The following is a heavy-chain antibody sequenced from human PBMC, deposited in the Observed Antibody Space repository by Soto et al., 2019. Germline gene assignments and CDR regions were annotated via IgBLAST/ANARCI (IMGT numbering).Heavy chain of an antibody. V-gene: IGHV4-61*01. J-gene: IGHJ4*02. CDR3: ARTTAVPNTLRSRYFFDY. Sequence: SETLSLTCAVSGGSVSNKTYYWRWIRHPPGKRLEWIGYVYYSGTTNYNPSLKSRVTISVDLSKNQFSLRLSSVTTADTALYYCARTTAVPNTLRSRYFFDYWGQGTLVTVS. CDR2: VYYSGTT. D-gene: IGHD4-17*01. CDR1: GGSVSNKTYY.